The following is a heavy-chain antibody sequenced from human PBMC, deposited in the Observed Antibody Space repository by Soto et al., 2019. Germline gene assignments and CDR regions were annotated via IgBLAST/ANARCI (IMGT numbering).Heavy chain of an antibody. CDR2: IWYDGSNK. CDR1: GFTFSSYG. J-gene: IGHJ6*02. V-gene: IGHV3-33*01. Sequence: QVQLVESGGGVVQPGRSLRLSCAASGFTFSSYGMHWVRQAPGKGLEWVAVIWYDGSNKYYADSVKGRFTISRDNSKNTLYQQMDSLRADDTAVYYFARDLGITIFGVVPPVYGMDVWGQGTTVTVSS. CDR3: ARDLGITIFGVVPPVYGMDV. D-gene: IGHD3-3*01.